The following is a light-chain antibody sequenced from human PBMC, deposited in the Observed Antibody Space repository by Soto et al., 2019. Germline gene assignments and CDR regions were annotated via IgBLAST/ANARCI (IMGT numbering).Light chain of an antibody. CDR1: SSDVGGYNY. CDR3: SSYTTSNTRQIV. J-gene: IGLJ1*01. CDR2: DVS. V-gene: IGLV2-14*03. Sequence: QSALTQPASVSGSPGQSITISCTGTSSDVGGYNYVSWYQHHPGKAPKLIIYDVSNRPSGVSIRFSGSKSDNTASRTISGLQPEDEADYHCSSYTTSNTRQIVFGTGTKLTVL.